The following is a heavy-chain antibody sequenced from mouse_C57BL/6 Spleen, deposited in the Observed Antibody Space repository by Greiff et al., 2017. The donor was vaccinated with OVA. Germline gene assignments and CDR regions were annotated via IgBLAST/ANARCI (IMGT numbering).Heavy chain of an antibody. J-gene: IGHJ2*01. CDR2: IHPNSGST. D-gene: IGHD1-1*01. CDR1: GYTFTSYW. Sequence: QVQLQQPGAELVKPGASVKLSCKASGYTFTSYWMHWVKQRPGQGLEWIGMIHPNSGSTNYNEKFKSKATLTVDKSSSTAYMQLSSLTSEDSAVYYCARARGYGSSLFDYWGQGTTLTVSS. CDR3: ARARGYGSSLFDY. V-gene: IGHV1-64*01.